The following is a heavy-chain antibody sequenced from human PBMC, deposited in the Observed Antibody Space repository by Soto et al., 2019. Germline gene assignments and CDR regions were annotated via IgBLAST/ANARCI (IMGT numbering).Heavy chain of an antibody. Sequence: QVQLVQSGAAVMKPGASVKVSCRASGYTFTAYYMHWVRQTPGQGLEWMGQINPNSGDTKYAQQFQARVTMTRDTSISTAHMELSRLRSEDTAVYYWATLDWSEVGHLSATGGSDHCGQVTLVTGSS. CDR3: ATLDWSEVGHLSATGGSDH. CDR2: INPNSGDT. J-gene: IGHJ5*02. D-gene: IGHD6-13*01. V-gene: IGHV1-2*06. CDR1: GYTFTAYY.